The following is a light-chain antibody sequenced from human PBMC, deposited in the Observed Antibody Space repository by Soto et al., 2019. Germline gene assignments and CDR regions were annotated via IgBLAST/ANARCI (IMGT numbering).Light chain of an antibody. V-gene: IGLV2-14*01. CDR2: DVS. Sequence: QSALTQPASVSGSPGQSITISCTGTSCDVGGYNYVSWYQQHPGKAPKLMIYDVSNRPSGVSYRFSGSKSGNTASLTISGLQAEDEADYYCSSYTSSSTAYVAFGGGTKLTVL. CDR1: SCDVGGYNY. CDR3: SSYTSSSTAYVA. J-gene: IGLJ2*01.